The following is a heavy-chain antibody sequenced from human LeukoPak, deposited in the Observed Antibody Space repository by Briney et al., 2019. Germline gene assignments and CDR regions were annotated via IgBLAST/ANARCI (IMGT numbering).Heavy chain of an antibody. CDR3: AKGQGAYYYYMDV. Sequence: GGSLRLSCTASGFTVSTNYMSWVRQAPGKGLEWVSLIYSGDNTYYADSVKGRFTISRDNSKNTLYLQMNSLRAEDTAVYYCAKGQGAYYYYMDVWGKGTTVTVSS. V-gene: IGHV3-66*01. J-gene: IGHJ6*03. CDR2: IYSGDNT. CDR1: GFTVSTNY.